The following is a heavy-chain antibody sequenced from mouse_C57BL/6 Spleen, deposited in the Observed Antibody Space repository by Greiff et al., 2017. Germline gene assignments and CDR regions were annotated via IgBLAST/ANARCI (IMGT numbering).Heavy chain of an antibody. V-gene: IGHV1-26*01. CDR2: INPNNGGT. Sequence: VQLQQSGPELVKPGASVKISCKASGYTFTDYYMNWVKQSHGKSLEWIGDINPNNGGTSYNQKFKGKATLTVDKSSSTAYMELRSLTSEDSAVYYCARSPSIMITTKPGFAYWGQGTLVTVSA. CDR3: ARSPSIMITTKPGFAY. J-gene: IGHJ3*01. D-gene: IGHD2-4*01. CDR1: GYTFTDYY.